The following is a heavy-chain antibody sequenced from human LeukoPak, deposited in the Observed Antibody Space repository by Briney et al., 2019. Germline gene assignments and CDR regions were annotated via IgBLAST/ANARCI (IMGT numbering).Heavy chain of an antibody. V-gene: IGHV3-7*03. CDR3: AKGPVVPAARTLGYYMDV. Sequence: PGGSLRLSCAVSGFTFSRYWMSWVRQAPGKGLEWVANINPDGSEKYYVDSVKGRFTISRDNSKNTLYLQMNSLRAEDTAVYYCAKGPVVPAARTLGYYMDVWGKGTTVTVSS. CDR2: INPDGSEK. D-gene: IGHD2-2*01. CDR1: GFTFSRYW. J-gene: IGHJ6*03.